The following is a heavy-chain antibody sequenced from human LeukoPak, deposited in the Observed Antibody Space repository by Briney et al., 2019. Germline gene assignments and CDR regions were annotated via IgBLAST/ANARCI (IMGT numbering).Heavy chain of an antibody. V-gene: IGHV4-59*01. Sequence: PSETLSLTCTASGGSISSYYWSWIRQPPGKGLEWIGYIYYSGSTNYNPSLKSRVTISVDTSKNQFSLKLSSVTAADTAVYYCARVGGEADYTTGFDYWGQGTLVTVSS. D-gene: IGHD4-11*01. J-gene: IGHJ4*02. CDR3: ARVGGEADYTTGFDY. CDR2: IYYSGST. CDR1: GGSISSYY.